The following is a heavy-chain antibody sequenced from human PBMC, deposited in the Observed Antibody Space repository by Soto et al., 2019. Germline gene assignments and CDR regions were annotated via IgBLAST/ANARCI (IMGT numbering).Heavy chain of an antibody. J-gene: IGHJ6*03. CDR1: SGSISSSNW. CDR2: IYHSGST. V-gene: IGHV4-4*02. CDR3: ARATEYCSGGSCYSDYYMDV. D-gene: IGHD2-15*01. Sequence: QVQLQESGPGLVKPSGTLSLTCAVSSGSISSSNWWSWVRQPPGKGLEWIGEIYHSGSTNYNPSLKCRVTISVDKSKNQFSLKLSSVTAADTAVYYCARATEYCSGGSCYSDYYMDVWGKGTTVTVSS.